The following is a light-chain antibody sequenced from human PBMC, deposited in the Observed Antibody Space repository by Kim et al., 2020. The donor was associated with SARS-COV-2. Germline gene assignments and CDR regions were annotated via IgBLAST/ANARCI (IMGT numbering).Light chain of an antibody. CDR3: SSFTTSTTWV. J-gene: IGLJ3*02. CDR2: DVR. V-gene: IGLV2-14*04. CDR1: STDIVTYNY. Sequence: GQSITISVTGTSTDIVTYNYVSWYQQHPGKAPKVLLYDVRVRPSGVSDRFSGSKSGNTASLFISGLQPEDEADYYCSSFTTSTTWVFGGGTKLTVL.